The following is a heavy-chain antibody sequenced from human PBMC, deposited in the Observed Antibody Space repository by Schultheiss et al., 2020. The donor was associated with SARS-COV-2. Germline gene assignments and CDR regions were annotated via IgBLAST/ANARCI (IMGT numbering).Heavy chain of an antibody. CDR1: GFTFSSYA. CDR2: ISYDGSNK. Sequence: GGSLRLSCAASGFTFSSYAMHWVRQAPGKGLEWVAVISYDGSNKYYADSVKGQFTISRDNSKNTLYLQMNSLRAEDTAVYYCARRSQPYYFDYWGQGTLVTVSS. J-gene: IGHJ4*02. D-gene: IGHD6-13*01. CDR3: ARRSQPYYFDY. V-gene: IGHV3-30*04.